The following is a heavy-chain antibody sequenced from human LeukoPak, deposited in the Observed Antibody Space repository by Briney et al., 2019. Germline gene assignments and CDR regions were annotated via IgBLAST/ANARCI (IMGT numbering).Heavy chain of an antibody. CDR3: ARDLAYSRLDY. J-gene: IGHJ4*02. D-gene: IGHD5-18*01. Sequence: GGSLRLSCAGSEFIFRSFWMSWVRQAPGKGLEWVASINPDGNKKYSADSVKGRFTISRDNAENSLYLQMNSLRVEDTAFYYCARDLAYSRLDYWGQGMLVTVSS. CDR1: EFIFRSFW. CDR2: INPDGNKK. V-gene: IGHV3-7*01.